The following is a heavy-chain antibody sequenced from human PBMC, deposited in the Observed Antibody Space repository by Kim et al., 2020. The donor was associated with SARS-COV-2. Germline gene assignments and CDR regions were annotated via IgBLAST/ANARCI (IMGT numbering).Heavy chain of an antibody. J-gene: IGHJ3*02. Sequence: PPLKSRVTLSVDTSKNQFSLKLSSVTAADTAVYYCARAVITMIVVVGAFDIWGQGTMVTVSS. V-gene: IGHV4-31*02. CDR3: ARAVITMIVVVGAFDI. D-gene: IGHD3-22*01.